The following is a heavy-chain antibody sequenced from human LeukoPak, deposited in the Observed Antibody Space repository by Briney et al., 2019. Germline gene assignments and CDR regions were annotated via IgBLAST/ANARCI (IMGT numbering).Heavy chain of an antibody. V-gene: IGHV3-30*03. Sequence: HPGRSLRLSCAASGFTFSSYGMHWVRQAPGKGLKWVAVISYDGSNKYYADSVKGRFTISRDNSKNTLYLQMNSLRAEDTAVYYCATLVAYCGGDCSAWGQGTLVTVSS. CDR3: ATLVAYCGGDCSA. D-gene: IGHD2-21*02. CDR1: GFTFSSYG. CDR2: ISYDGSNK. J-gene: IGHJ4*02.